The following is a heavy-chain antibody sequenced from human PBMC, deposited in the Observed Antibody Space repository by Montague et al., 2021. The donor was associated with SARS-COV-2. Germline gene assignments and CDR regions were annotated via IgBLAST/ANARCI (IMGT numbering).Heavy chain of an antibody. D-gene: IGHD4-23*01. CDR1: GFTFTSHP. J-gene: IGHJ6*02. Sequence: SLRLSCAASGFTFTSHPMSWVRQAPGKGLEWVSGISGGGESTYYADSVKGRFIVSRDNSKNTAHLQMNSLRAEDTAVYYCARGHYGAKSNGMDVWGQGTTVIVSS. V-gene: IGHV3-23*01. CDR3: ARGHYGAKSNGMDV. CDR2: ISGGGEST.